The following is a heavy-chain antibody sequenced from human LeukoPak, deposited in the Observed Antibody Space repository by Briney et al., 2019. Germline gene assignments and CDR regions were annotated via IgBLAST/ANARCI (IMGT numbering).Heavy chain of an antibody. Sequence: ASVKVSCKASGYTFTVYYMHWVRQAPGQGLEWMGWINPNSGGTNYAQKFQGWVTMTRDTSISTAYMELSRLRSDDTAVYYCARTYSSGWYYFDYWGQGTLVTVSS. J-gene: IGHJ4*02. CDR1: GYTFTVYY. CDR3: ARTYSSGWYYFDY. CDR2: INPNSGGT. V-gene: IGHV1-2*04. D-gene: IGHD6-19*01.